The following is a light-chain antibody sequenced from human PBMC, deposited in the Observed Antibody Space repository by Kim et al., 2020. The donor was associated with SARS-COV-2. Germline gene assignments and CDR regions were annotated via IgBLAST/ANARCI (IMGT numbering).Light chain of an antibody. CDR3: QVWDSTTWV. J-gene: IGLJ3*02. CDR1: TIGGKN. V-gene: IGLV3-9*01. Sequence: SVALGQTGTITCGGNTIGGKNVHWYQQKPGQAPVLVIYRDTNRPSGIPERFSGSNSGNTATLTISRAQAGDEADYYCQVWDSTTWVFGGGTQLTVL. CDR2: RDT.